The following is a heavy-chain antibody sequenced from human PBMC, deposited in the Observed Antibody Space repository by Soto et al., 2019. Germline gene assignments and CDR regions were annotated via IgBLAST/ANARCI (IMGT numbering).Heavy chain of an antibody. V-gene: IGHV1-69*02. Sequence: GAPMEVCRKAPGGTFSRYTISWVRQAPGRGLEWMGRIIPILGIANYAQKFQGRVTITADKSTSTAYMELSSLRSEDTAVYYCARGTVVVVADSYNWFDPWGQGTLVTVSS. D-gene: IGHD2-15*01. CDR2: IIPILGIA. J-gene: IGHJ5*02. CDR1: GGTFSRYT. CDR3: ARGTVVVVADSYNWFDP.